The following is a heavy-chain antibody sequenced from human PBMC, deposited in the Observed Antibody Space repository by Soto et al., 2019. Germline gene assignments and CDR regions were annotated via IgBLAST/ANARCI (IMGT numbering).Heavy chain of an antibody. CDR1: GGSISSGGYY. Sequence: QVQLQESGPGLVKPSQTLSLTCTVTGGSISSGGYYWHWIRQHPGKGLESIGYIYSSGRTYYNPSLRTRGTSSGHPSKNQLSLELSSGTDSDTAVYYCARVGKGEYTYGYWFDPWGQGTLVTVSS. V-gene: IGHV4-31*03. D-gene: IGHD5-18*01. CDR3: ARVGKGEYTYGYWFDP. CDR2: IYSSGRT. J-gene: IGHJ5*02.